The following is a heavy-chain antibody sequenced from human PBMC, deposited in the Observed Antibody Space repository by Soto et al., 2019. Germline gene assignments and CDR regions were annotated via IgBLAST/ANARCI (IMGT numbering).Heavy chain of an antibody. Sequence: SQTLSLTCAISGDSVSSNSAAWNWIRQSPSRGLEWLGRTYYRAKWYNDYAVSVKSRITITPGTSKNQFSLQLNSVTPEDTAVYYCARDPITMVRGVIYYYYGMDVWGQGTMVTVSS. V-gene: IGHV6-1*01. CDR1: GDSVSSNSAA. CDR3: ARDPITMVRGVIYYYYGMDV. J-gene: IGHJ6*02. CDR2: TYYRAKWYN. D-gene: IGHD3-10*01.